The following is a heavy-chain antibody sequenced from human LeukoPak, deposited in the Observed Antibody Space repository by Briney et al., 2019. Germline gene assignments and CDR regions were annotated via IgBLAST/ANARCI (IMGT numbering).Heavy chain of an antibody. V-gene: IGHV3-7*01. CDR2: IKQDGSEK. D-gene: IGHD1-26*01. CDR3: ARDHSGGSYDTGFDY. Sequence: GGSLRLSCAASGFTFSSYAMSWVRQAPWKGREWVANIKQDGSEKYYVDSVKGRFTISRDNAKNSLYLQMNSLRAEDTAVYYCARDHSGGSYDTGFDYWGQGTLVTVSS. CDR1: GFTFSSYA. J-gene: IGHJ4*02.